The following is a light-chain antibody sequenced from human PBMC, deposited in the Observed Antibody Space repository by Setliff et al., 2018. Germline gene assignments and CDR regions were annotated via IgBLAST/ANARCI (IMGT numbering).Light chain of an antibody. Sequence: QAVVTQEPSLTVSPGGTVTLPCGSSSGAVTNGHYPYWFQQRPGQAPTTLIYDTSNKYSWTPARFSGSLLGGKAALTLSGAQPEDEADYFCFLSYYGTVVFGGGTKVTVL. CDR3: FLSYYGTVV. CDR2: DTS. V-gene: IGLV7-46*01. J-gene: IGLJ2*01. CDR1: SGAVTNGHY.